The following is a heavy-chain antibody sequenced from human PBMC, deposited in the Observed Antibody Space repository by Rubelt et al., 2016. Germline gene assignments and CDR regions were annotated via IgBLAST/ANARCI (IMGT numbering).Heavy chain of an antibody. V-gene: IGHV4-59*01. J-gene: IGHJ4*02. Sequence: QVQLQESGPGLVKPSETLSLTCTVSGDSISSYYWSWIRQPPGKGLEWIGSIYYSGSANYNPSLKSRVTISVDTSKNQFSLMWNSVTGAEPAVYYCARGGVNWNYDYWGQGTLVTVSS. D-gene: IGHD1-7*01. CDR3: ARGGVNWNYDY. CDR2: IYYSGSA. CDR1: GDSISSYY.